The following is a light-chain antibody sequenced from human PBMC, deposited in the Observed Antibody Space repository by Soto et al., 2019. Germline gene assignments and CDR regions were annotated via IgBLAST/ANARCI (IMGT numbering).Light chain of an antibody. Sequence: DIQMTQSPSTLSVSPGDRVAISCRASQSISSWLAWYQQKSGKAPKLLIYDASSWASGIPSRFSGSGSGTEFTLTISSLEPDDFAAYYCQQYNSYTRTFGQGTKVDI. CDR2: DAS. V-gene: IGKV1-5*01. J-gene: IGKJ1*01. CDR3: QQYNSYTRT. CDR1: QSISSW.